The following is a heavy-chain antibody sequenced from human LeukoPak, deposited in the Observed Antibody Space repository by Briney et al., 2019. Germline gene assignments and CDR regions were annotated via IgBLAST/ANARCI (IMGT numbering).Heavy chain of an antibody. Sequence: GRSLRLSCAASEFTLSNYGIHWVRQAPGQGLEWVAVISHDGSNKYYADSVQGRFTISRDNSMNTLFLQMDSLRAEDTAVYYCARAKNGIQLWTFDYWGQGTLVTVS. V-gene: IGHV3-30*03. CDR1: EFTLSNYG. CDR3: ARAKNGIQLWTFDY. CDR2: ISHDGSNK. J-gene: IGHJ4*02. D-gene: IGHD3-10*01.